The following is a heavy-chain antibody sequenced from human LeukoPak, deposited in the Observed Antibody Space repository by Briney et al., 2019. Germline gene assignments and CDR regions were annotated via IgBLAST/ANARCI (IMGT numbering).Heavy chain of an antibody. CDR1: GFACSNAW. CDR2: IKSNTNGETT. CDR3: TSDDPVNRS. V-gene: IGHV3-15*01. J-gene: IGHJ4*02. Sequence: PGGSLTLSCAASGFACSNAWMSWVRQAPGKGLEWVGRIKSNTNGETTDYAAPLKGRFTISRDDSKNTLFLQANTLKTEDTAMYYCTSDDPVNRSWGQGTLVTVSS.